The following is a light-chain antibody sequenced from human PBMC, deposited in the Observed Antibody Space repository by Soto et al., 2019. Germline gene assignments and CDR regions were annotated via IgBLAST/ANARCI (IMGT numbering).Light chain of an antibody. V-gene: IGKV1-33*01. J-gene: IGKJ4*01. CDR2: AAS. Sequence: DIQMTQSPSSLSASVGDRVTITCQASQDITNYVNWYFQKPGKAPKLLISAASNSETGVPSRFSGSGSGTHFTFTISSLQPEDIATYYWQQYHNLPLTFGGGTKVEIK. CDR1: QDITNY. CDR3: QQYHNLPLT.